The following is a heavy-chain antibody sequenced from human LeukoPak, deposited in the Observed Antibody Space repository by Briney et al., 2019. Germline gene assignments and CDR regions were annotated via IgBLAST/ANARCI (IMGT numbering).Heavy chain of an antibody. D-gene: IGHD2-2*01. CDR1: GGSFSGYY. J-gene: IGHJ4*02. CDR3: ARLGYCSSNSCSYDY. V-gene: IGHV4-59*10. CDR2: IYTSGSA. Sequence: SETLSLTCAVYGGSFSGYYWSWIRQPAGKGLEWIGRIYTSGSANYNPSLKSRVTMSVDTSKNQFSLKLSSVTAADTAVYYCARLGYCSSNSCSYDYWGQGTLVTVSS.